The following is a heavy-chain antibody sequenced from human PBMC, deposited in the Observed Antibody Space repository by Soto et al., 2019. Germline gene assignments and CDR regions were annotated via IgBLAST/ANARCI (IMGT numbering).Heavy chain of an antibody. V-gene: IGHV3-23*01. D-gene: IGHD4-17*01. CDR3: ARDPNGDYLGAFEF. Sequence: EVQLLEPGGGLVQPGGSLRLSCAASGFTFSSFFMSWVRQAPGKGLDWVSGIGANGGGTYYADSVKGRFIISRDNSKNPLYLQMNRLRAEDTAVYYCARDPNGDYLGAFEFWGHKTMVTVSS. CDR1: GFTFSSFF. J-gene: IGHJ3*01. CDR2: IGANGGGT.